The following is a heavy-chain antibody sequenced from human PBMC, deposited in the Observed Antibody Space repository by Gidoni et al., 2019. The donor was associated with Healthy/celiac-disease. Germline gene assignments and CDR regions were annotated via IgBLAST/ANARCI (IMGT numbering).Heavy chain of an antibody. CDR3: AREYGGYSYGYFDY. CDR2: IIPILGIA. Sequence: QVQLAQSVAEVKNPGSSVKVSCQASGGPFSSYTTSWVRQAPGQGLEWMGRIIPILGIANYAQKFQGRVTITADKSTSTAYMGLSSLRSEDTAVYYCAREYGGYSYGYFDYWGQGTLVTVSS. J-gene: IGHJ4*02. CDR1: GGPFSSYT. V-gene: IGHV1-69*08. D-gene: IGHD5-18*01.